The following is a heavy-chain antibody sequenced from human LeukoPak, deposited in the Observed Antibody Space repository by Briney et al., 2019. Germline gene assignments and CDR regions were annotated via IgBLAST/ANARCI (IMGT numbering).Heavy chain of an antibody. V-gene: IGHV3-23*01. J-gene: IGHJ4*02. CDR1: GFTFSSYA. CDR3: AKGLGCDY. CDR2: ISGTGLST. Sequence: PGGSXXLSCAXXGFTFSSYAMSWVRQAPGKGLEWVSDISGTGLSTYSAYSVNGRFTISRDNSKNPLYLQMNSLRAEDTAVYYCAKGLGCDYWGQGTLVTVSS.